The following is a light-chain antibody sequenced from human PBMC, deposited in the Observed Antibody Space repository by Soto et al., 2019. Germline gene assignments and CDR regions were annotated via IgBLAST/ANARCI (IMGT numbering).Light chain of an antibody. CDR1: SSAVGSYIS. CDR2: EVN. V-gene: IGLV2-14*01. Sequence: QSVLTQPASVSGSPGQSIPISCGGSSSAVGSYISVAWYAHVTRIAPTLIIYEVNNRPSRVSERFSGSKSATTAYLATSGLQAENEADYYCSSYSNSDTKVFGTGTKVTVL. J-gene: IGLJ1*01. CDR3: SSYSNSDTKV.